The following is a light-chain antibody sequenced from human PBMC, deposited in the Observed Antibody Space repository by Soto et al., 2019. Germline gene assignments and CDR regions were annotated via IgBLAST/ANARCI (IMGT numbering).Light chain of an antibody. V-gene: IGKV3-20*01. CDR3: QQYGSSSWT. J-gene: IGKJ1*01. CDR1: QSVSSSY. CDR2: GAS. Sequence: GLKQPPCALSLYPRERTTLYCRASQSVSSSYLAWYQQKPGQAPRLLIYGASSRAAGIPDRFSGSGSGPDFTLTISRLEPEDFAVYYCQQYGSSSWTFGQGTKVDI.